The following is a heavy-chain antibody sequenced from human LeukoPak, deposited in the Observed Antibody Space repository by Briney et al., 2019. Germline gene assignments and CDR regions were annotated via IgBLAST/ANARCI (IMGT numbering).Heavy chain of an antibody. CDR3: ARGGYCSSTGCYTVQYAFDI. V-gene: IGHV3-7*01. D-gene: IGHD2-2*02. J-gene: IGHJ3*02. Sequence: GSLRLSYAASGFTFSTFSMYWVRQAPGKGLEWVANIKQDGSEKDYVDSVKGRFTISRDNAKNSLYLQMNYLRAEDAAVYYCARGGYCSSTGCYTVQYAFDIWGQGTMVTVSS. CDR1: GFTFSTFS. CDR2: IKQDGSEK.